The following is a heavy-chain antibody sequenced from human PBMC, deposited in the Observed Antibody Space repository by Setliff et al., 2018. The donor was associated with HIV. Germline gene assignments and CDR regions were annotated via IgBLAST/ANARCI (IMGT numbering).Heavy chain of an antibody. V-gene: IGHV3-21*01. CDR1: GFTFSSYT. Sequence: PGGSLRLSCAASGFTFSSYTINWVRQAPGKGLEWVSSISSSSSYIYYADSVKGRFTISRDNAKNSLYLQMSSLRAEDTAVYYCARRFLTVHMYVWGKGTTVTVS. CDR3: ARRFLTVHMYV. D-gene: IGHD3-9*01. CDR2: ISSSSSYI. J-gene: IGHJ6*03.